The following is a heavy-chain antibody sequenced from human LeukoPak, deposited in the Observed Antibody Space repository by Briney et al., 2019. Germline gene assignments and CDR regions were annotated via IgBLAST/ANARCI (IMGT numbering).Heavy chain of an antibody. D-gene: IGHD6-19*01. CDR1: GGSISSYY. Sequence: SETLSLTCTVSGGSISSYYWSWIRQPPGKGLEWIGYIYYSGSTNYNPSLKSRVAISVDTSKNQFSLKLSSVTAADTAVYYCARVRLVAGTFDYWGQGTLVTVSS. V-gene: IGHV4-59*01. J-gene: IGHJ4*02. CDR3: ARVRLVAGTFDY. CDR2: IYYSGST.